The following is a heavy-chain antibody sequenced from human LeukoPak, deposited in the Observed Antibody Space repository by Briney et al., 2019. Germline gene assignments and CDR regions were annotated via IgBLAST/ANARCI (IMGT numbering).Heavy chain of an antibody. Sequence: PGGSLRLSCAASGFTFSRYSMNWVRQAPGKGLEWVSSISIGNTYIYYADSVKGRFTISRDNAKNTLYLQMNSLKSEDSAAYYCARGPAANSGNYYAGDYWGQGTLVTVSS. V-gene: IGHV3-21*01. CDR3: ARGPAANSGNYYAGDY. CDR2: ISIGNTYI. D-gene: IGHD1-26*01. J-gene: IGHJ4*02. CDR1: GFTFSRYS.